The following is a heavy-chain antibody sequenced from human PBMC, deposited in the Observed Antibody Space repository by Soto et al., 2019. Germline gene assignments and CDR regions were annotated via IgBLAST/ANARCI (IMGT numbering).Heavy chain of an antibody. CDR3: ARQENSSGWYDHY. J-gene: IGHJ4*02. CDR2: IYSGGST. Sequence: GGSLRLSCAASGFTVSSNYMSWVRQAPGKGLEWVSVIYSGGSTYYADSVKGRFTISRDNSKNTLYLQMNSLRAEDTAVYYCARQENSSGWYDHYWGQGTLVTVSS. V-gene: IGHV3-66*04. CDR1: GFTVSSNY. D-gene: IGHD6-19*01.